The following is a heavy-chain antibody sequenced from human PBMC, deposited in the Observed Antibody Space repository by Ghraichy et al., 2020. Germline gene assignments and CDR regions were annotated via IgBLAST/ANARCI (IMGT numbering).Heavy chain of an antibody. CDR2: IHYIGST. CDR3: ARHFYGEFDF. D-gene: IGHD4-17*01. Sequence: ESLNISCTVSGGSISSSSYYWGWIRQPPGKGLEWIGSIHYIGSTYYNPSLKSRVTISVDTSKNQFSLKLSAVTAADTAVYYCARHFYGEFDFWGQGTLFTVSS. CDR1: GGSISSSSYY. J-gene: IGHJ4*02. V-gene: IGHV4-39*01.